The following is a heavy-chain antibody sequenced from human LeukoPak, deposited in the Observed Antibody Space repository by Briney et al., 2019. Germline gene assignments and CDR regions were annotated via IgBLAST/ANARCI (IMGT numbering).Heavy chain of an antibody. Sequence: ASVKVSCKASGGTFSSYAISWVRQAPGQGLEWMGGIIPIFGTANYAQKFQGRVTITTDESTSTAYMELSSPRSEDTAVYYCARDGGTGTYYYYMDVWGKGTTVTVSS. CDR1: GGTFSSYA. CDR2: IIPIFGTA. V-gene: IGHV1-69*05. D-gene: IGHD1/OR15-1a*01. CDR3: ARDGGTGTYYYYMDV. J-gene: IGHJ6*03.